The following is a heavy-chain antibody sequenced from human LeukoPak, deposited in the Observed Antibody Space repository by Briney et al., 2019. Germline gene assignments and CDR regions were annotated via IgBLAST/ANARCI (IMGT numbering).Heavy chain of an antibody. V-gene: IGHV4-30-4*02. Sequence: SEALSLTCTVSGGSISSGGYYWSWIRQPPGKGLEWIGYIYYSGATYYNPSLKSRVTISIDTPKKQFSLKLNSVTAADTAVYYCVVVSANSALIAWGQGTLVTVSS. D-gene: IGHD2-15*01. CDR2: IYYSGAT. CDR3: VVVSANSALIA. CDR1: GGSISSGGYY. J-gene: IGHJ5*02.